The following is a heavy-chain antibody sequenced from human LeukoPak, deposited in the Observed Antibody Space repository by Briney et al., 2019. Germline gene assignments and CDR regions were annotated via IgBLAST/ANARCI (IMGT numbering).Heavy chain of an antibody. V-gene: IGHV3-30*19. Sequence: AGGSLRLSCATSGFTFSSYGMHWVRQAPGKGLEWVAVISYDGSNKKYADSVKGRFTISRDNSQKTLYLQMNSLRAEDTADCARGAARMVEMATIISFEYWGQGTLVTVSS. CDR2: ISYDGSNK. J-gene: IGHJ4*02. CDR1: GFTFSSYG. CDR3: ARGAARMVEMATIISFEY. D-gene: IGHD5-24*01.